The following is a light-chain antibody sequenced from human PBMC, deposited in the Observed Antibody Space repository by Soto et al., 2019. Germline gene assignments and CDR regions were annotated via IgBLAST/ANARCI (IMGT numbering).Light chain of an antibody. Sequence: QSVLTQPASVSGSPGQLITISCTGTSSDVGDYKYVSWYQQHPDKAPKLIIFVNSNRPSGISNRFSASKSGNTASLTISGLQAEDEADYYCSSYTSSDTPYVFGTGTKLTVL. CDR1: SSDVGDYKY. CDR3: SSYTSSDTPYV. J-gene: IGLJ1*01. CDR2: VNS. V-gene: IGLV2-14*01.